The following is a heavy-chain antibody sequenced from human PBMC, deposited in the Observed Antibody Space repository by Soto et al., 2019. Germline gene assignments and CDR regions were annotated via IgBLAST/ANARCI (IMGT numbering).Heavy chain of an antibody. D-gene: IGHD6-19*01. J-gene: IGHJ4*02. CDR3: ARDGSSGWGRRLHNHFDS. V-gene: IGHV1-69*13. Sequence: ASVKVSCKASGDMFDTYTITWMRQAPGRGLEWVGGIIPRSAKSNYAQKFEGRVTITADESTSTAYMELSSLRSDDTAIYYFARDGSSGWGRRLHNHFDSWGQGTLVTVSS. CDR1: GDMFDTYT. CDR2: IIPRSAKS.